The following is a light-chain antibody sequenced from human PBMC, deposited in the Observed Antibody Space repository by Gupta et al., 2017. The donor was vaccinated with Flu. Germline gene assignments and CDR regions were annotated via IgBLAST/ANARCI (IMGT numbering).Light chain of an antibody. J-gene: IGLJ1*01. CDR2: DVT. V-gene: IGLV2-11*01. Sequence: QSAPTQARSVPGSPGPSVTISCPGSSNAVGGSHRVSWYQQRPGKAPKLILYDVTERPSGVPDRFSGSKSGNTASLTISGLQADDEADYYCSSHAGRVTWVFGTGTTVTVL. CDR3: SSHAGRVTWV. CDR1: SNAVGGSHR.